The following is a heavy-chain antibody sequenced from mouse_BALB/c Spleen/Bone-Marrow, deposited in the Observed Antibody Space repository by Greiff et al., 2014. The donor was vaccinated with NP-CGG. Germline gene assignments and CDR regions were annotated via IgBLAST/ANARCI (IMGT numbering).Heavy chain of an antibody. J-gene: IGHJ4*01. CDR3: ARETGPRAMDY. Sequence: EVKLVESGGGLVKPGGSLKLSCAASGFTFSDYYMLWVRQTPEKRLEWVATISDDGGNTYYRDSVKGRFTISRDNAKNKLNLQMSSLKSEDTATYHCARETGPRAMDYWGQGTSVTVSS. CDR1: GFTFSDYY. CDR2: ISDDGGNT. V-gene: IGHV5-4*02. D-gene: IGHD4-1*01.